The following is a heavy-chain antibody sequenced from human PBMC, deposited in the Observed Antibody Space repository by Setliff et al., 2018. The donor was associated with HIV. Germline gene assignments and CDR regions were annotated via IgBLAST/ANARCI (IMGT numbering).Heavy chain of an antibody. CDR2: VYDTGST. Sequence: SETLSLTCAVSGASISGPNWWHWVRQPPGKGPEWIGEVYDTGSTNYNPSLESRVTISVDTSKNQFSLNLTSVTAADTAVYYCASRVYYYDSNNFLREEGFDPWGQETLVTVSS. J-gene: IGHJ5*02. CDR3: ASRVYYYDSNNFLREEGFDP. V-gene: IGHV4-4*02. D-gene: IGHD3-22*01. CDR1: GASISGPNW.